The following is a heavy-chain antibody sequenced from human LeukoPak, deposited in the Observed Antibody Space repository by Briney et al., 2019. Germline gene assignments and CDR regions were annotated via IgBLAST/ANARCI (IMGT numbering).Heavy chain of an antibody. CDR2: IIPIFGTA. Sequence: GASVKVSCKASGGTFSSYAISWVRQAPGQGLEWMGGIIPIFGTANYAQKFQGRVTITADKSTSTAYMELSSLRSEDTAVYYCARDTRTYYYDSSGYYSVWGQGTLVTVSS. J-gene: IGHJ4*02. CDR1: GGTFSSYA. V-gene: IGHV1-69*06. D-gene: IGHD3-22*01. CDR3: ARDTRTYYYDSSGYYSV.